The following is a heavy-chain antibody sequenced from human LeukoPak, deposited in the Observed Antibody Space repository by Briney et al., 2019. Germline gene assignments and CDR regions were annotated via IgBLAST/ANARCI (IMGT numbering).Heavy chain of an antibody. D-gene: IGHD2-21*01. V-gene: IGHV4-61*02. J-gene: IGHJ5*02. CDR2: IYTSGST. CDR1: GGSICSGSYY. CDR3: ARDHQLFPHNWFDP. Sequence: SETLSLTCTVSGGSICSGSYYWSWIRQPAGKGLEWIGRIYTSGSTNYNPSLKSRVTISVDTSKNQFSLKLSSVTAADTAVYYCARDHQLFPHNWFDPWGQGTLVTVSS.